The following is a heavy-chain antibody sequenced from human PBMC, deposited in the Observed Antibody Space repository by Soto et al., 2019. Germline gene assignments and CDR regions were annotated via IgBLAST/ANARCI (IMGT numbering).Heavy chain of an antibody. J-gene: IGHJ4*02. CDR1: GGTFSSYA. D-gene: IGHD6-19*01. CDR2: IIPIFGTA. V-gene: IGHV1-69*01. CDR3: AILGTSSGWYRHEVSVDY. Sequence: QVQLVQSGAEVQKPGSSVKVSCKASGGTFSSYAISWVRQAPGQGLEWMGGIIPIFGTANYAQKFQGRVTITADESTSTAYMELSSLRSEDTAVYYCAILGTSSGWYRHEVSVDYWGQGTLVTVSS.